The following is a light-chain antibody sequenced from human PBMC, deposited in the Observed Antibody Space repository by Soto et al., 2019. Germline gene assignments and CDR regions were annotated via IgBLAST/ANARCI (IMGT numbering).Light chain of an antibody. Sequence: EIVLTQSPGTLSLSPGERATLSCRASQSVSSSYLVWYQQKPGQAPRLLIYESSNRATGIPARFSGSGSGTEFTLTISSLQSEDFAVYYCQQYNNWPPYTFGQGTRLEIK. CDR1: QSVSSSY. J-gene: IGKJ5*01. CDR2: ESS. V-gene: IGKV3-15*01. CDR3: QQYNNWPPYT.